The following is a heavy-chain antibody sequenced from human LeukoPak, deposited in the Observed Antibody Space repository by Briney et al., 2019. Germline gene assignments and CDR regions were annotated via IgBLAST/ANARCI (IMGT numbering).Heavy chain of an antibody. V-gene: IGHV4-61*08. CDR3: ARDGYYDSSGPEENHYFDY. CDR2: ISYSGST. Sequence: SETLSLTCTVSGGSVSSPDYYWSWIRQPPGTGLEWIGYISYSGSTNYNPSLKSRVTISVDTSKSQFSLKLSSVTAADTAVYYCARDGYYDSSGPEENHYFDYWGQGTLVTVSS. CDR1: GGSVSSPDYY. J-gene: IGHJ4*02. D-gene: IGHD3-22*01.